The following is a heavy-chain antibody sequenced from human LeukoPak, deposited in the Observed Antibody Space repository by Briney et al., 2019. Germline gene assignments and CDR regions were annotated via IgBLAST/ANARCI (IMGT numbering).Heavy chain of an antibody. Sequence: GGSLRLSCAASGFTFSSYSMNWVRQAPGKGLEWVSSISSSSSYIYYADSVKGRFTISRDNAKNSLYLQMNSLRAEDTALYYCARDRLWFGSYYDAFDIWGQGTMVTVSS. V-gene: IGHV3-21*04. J-gene: IGHJ3*02. D-gene: IGHD3-10*01. CDR3: ARDRLWFGSYYDAFDI. CDR2: ISSSSSYI. CDR1: GFTFSSYS.